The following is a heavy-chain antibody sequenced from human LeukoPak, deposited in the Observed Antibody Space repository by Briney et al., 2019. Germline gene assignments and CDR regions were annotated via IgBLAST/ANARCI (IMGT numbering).Heavy chain of an antibody. CDR3: AREIRLTMVRGVITQTYYMDV. V-gene: IGHV4-4*07. CDR1: GGSISSYY. D-gene: IGHD3-10*01. CDR2: IFRSGST. Sequence: KSSETLSLTCTVSGGSISSYYWSWIRQPAGKGLEWIGHIFRSGSTNYNPSLKSRVTMSVDTSKNQFSLKLSSVTAADTAVYFCAREIRLTMVRGVITQTYYMDVWGKGTTVTISS. J-gene: IGHJ6*03.